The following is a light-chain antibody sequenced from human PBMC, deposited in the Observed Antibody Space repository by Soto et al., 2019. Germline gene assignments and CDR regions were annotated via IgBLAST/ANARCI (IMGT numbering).Light chain of an antibody. CDR3: STWDDSLNGDVV. CDR2: QND. CDR1: SSNIGRKT. J-gene: IGLJ2*01. V-gene: IGLV1-44*01. Sequence: QAVVTQAPSMSATPGQRVTISCSGSSSNIGRKTVNWFQQLPGTAPKLLIFQNDQRPSGVPDRFSGSKSGTSASLAITGLQSEDEADYYCSTWDDSLNGDVVFGGGTKLTVL.